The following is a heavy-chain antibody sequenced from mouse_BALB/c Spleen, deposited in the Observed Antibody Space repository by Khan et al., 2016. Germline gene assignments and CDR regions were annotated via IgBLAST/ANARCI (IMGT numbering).Heavy chain of an antibody. D-gene: IGHD1-1*01. J-gene: IGHJ4*01. CDR2: ISYSGST. CDR1: GYSITSDYA. CDR3: ARADYGGKGAMDY. Sequence: EVQLQESGPGLVKPSQSLSLTCTVTGYSITSDYAWNWIRQFPGNRLEWMGYISYSGSTSYNPSLKSRISITRDTSKNQFFLQLNSVTSEDTATYDCARADYGGKGAMDYWGQGTSVTVSS. V-gene: IGHV3-2*02.